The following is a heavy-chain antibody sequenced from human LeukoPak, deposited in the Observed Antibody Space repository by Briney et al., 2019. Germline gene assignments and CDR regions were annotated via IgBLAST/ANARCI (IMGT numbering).Heavy chain of an antibody. CDR1: GGSFSSYY. Sequence: PSETLSLTCTVSGGSFSSYYWSWIRQPPGKGLEWIGYIYCSGSTNYNPSLKSRVTISVDSSKNQFSLKLSSVTAADTAVYYCASQCDKGYIDYWGQGTLVTVSS. D-gene: IGHD2-2*02. V-gene: IGHV4-59*01. J-gene: IGHJ4*02. CDR3: ASQCDKGYIDY. CDR2: IYCSGST.